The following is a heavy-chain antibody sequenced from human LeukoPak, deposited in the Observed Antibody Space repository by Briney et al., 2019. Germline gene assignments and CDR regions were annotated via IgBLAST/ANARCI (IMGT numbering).Heavy chain of an antibody. J-gene: IGHJ3*02. V-gene: IGHV1-69*06. CDR3: ASLLQAGAFDI. CDR2: IIPIFGTA. Sequence: SVKVSCKASGGTFSSYAISWVRQAPPQGLEWMGGIIPIFGTANYAQKFRGRVTITADKSTSTAYMELSSLRSEDTAVYYCASLLQAGAFDIWGQGTMVTVSS. CDR1: GGTFSSYA.